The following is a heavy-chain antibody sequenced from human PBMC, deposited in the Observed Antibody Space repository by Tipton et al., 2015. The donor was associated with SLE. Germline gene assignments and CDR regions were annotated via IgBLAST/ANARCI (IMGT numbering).Heavy chain of an antibody. D-gene: IGHD3-10*01. CDR3: AKGHSYYYGSGSFWYFDL. Sequence: SLRLSCAASGFTFSSYAMSWVRQAPGKGLEWVSAISGSGGSTYADSVKGRFTISRDNSKNTLYLQMNSLRAEDTAVYYCAKGHSYYYGSGSFWYFDLWGRGTLVTVSS. CDR2: ISGSGGST. J-gene: IGHJ2*01. CDR1: GFTFSSYA. V-gene: IGHV3-23*01.